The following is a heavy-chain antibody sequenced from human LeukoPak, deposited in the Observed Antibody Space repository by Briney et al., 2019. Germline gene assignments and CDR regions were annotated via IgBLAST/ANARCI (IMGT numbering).Heavy chain of an antibody. CDR3: ARGGYYDFWSGRKYYYYYYYMGV. J-gene: IGHJ6*03. Sequence: SVKVSCKAPGGTFSSYAISWVRQAPGQGLEWMGGIIPIFGTANYAQKFQGRVTITADESTSTAYMELSSLRSEDTAVYYCARGGYYDFWSGRKYYYYYYYMGVWGKGATVTVSS. CDR1: GGTFSSYA. D-gene: IGHD3-3*01. V-gene: IGHV1-69*13. CDR2: IIPIFGTA.